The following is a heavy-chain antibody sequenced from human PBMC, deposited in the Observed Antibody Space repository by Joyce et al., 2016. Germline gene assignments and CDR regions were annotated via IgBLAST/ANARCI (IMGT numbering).Heavy chain of an antibody. Sequence: EVQLVQSATEVKKPGESLKISCKGSGRHFADYWIGWGRQMPGKGLECIVITHPGNSETRYSPSFPGQVTISAYKSISTAYLQWSSLRASDTALYYCARALVTGYWYFDLWGRGTLVTVSS. CDR3: ARALVTGYWYFDL. CDR1: GRHFADYW. D-gene: IGHD1-1*01. J-gene: IGHJ2*01. CDR2: THPGNSET. V-gene: IGHV5-51*01.